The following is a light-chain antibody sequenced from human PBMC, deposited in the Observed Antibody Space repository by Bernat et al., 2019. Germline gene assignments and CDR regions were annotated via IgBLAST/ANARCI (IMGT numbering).Light chain of an antibody. J-gene: IGLJ3*02. V-gene: IGLV4-69*01. CDR1: SGHSDYS. CDR2: VNSDGSH. Sequence: QLLLTQAPSASASLGASVRLTCTLSSGHSDYSISWYQHQAEKGPRYLMKVNSDGSHTKGDGIPDRFSASSSGAERHLSISSLQSEDEADYYCQARGTGTPNWVFGGGTKLTVL. CDR3: QARGTGTPNWV.